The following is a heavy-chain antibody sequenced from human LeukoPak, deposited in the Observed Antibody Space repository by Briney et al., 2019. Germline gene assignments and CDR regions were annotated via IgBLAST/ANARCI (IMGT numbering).Heavy chain of an antibody. Sequence: GASVKVSCKASGGTFSSYAISWVRQAPGQGLEWMGGIIPIFGTANYAQKFQGRVTITADESTSTAYMELSSLRSEDTAVYYCARDPALEGTEDYRDFGGVESVDAFDVWGQGTMVTVFS. CDR3: ARDPALEGTEDYRDFGGVESVDAFDV. CDR2: IIPIFGTA. J-gene: IGHJ3*01. D-gene: IGHD4-23*01. CDR1: GGTFSSYA. V-gene: IGHV1-69*13.